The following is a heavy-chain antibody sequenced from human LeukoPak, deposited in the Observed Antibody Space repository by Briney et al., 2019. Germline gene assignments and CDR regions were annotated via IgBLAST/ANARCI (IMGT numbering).Heavy chain of an antibody. CDR1: GFTFSDYY. V-gene: IGHV3-11*06. CDR2: ISSSSSYT. J-gene: IGHJ6*04. D-gene: IGHD6-19*01. CDR3: ARTMEQWLGGGYQYYGMDV. Sequence: GGSLRLSCAASGFTFSDYYMSWIRQAPGKGLEWVSYISSSSSYTNYADSVKGRFTIPRDNAKNSLYLQMNSLRAEDTAVHYCARTMEQWLGGGYQYYGMDVWGKGTTVTVSS.